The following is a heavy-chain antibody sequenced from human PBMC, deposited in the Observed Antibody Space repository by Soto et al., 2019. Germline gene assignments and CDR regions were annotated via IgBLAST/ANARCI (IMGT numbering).Heavy chain of an antibody. Sequence: PGGSLRLSCAASGFTFSSYEMNWVRQAPGKGLEWVSYISSSGSTIYYADSVKGRFTISRDNAKNSLYLQMNSLRAEDTAVYYCARGGGNYYGSGSYYYGMDVWGQGTTVTVSS. CDR3: ARGGGNYYGSGSYYYGMDV. V-gene: IGHV3-48*03. CDR2: ISSSGSTI. CDR1: GFTFSSYE. D-gene: IGHD3-10*01. J-gene: IGHJ6*02.